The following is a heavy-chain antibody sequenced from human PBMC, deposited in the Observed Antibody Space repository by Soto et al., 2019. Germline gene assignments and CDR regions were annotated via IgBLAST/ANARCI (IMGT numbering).Heavy chain of an antibody. CDR1: GYSFTSYW. J-gene: IGHJ6*02. D-gene: IGHD2-2*02. V-gene: IGHV5-51*01. CDR3: ARAGAGYCSSTSCYTGVNYYYYGMDV. Sequence: PGESLKISCKGSGYSFTSYWIGWVRQMPGKGLEWMGIIYPGDSDTRYSPPFQGQVTISADKSISTAYLQWSSLKASDTAMYYCARAGAGYCSSTSCYTGVNYYYYGMDVWGQGTTVTVSS. CDR2: IYPGDSDT.